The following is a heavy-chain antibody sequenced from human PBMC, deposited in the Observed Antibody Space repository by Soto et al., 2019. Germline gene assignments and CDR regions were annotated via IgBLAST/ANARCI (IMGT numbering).Heavy chain of an antibody. J-gene: IGHJ5*02. V-gene: IGHV3-23*01. CDR3: AKDQYVVVTTNWFDP. D-gene: IGHD2-21*02. CDR1: GFTFSSYA. CDR2: IGGSGGST. Sequence: GGSLRLSCAASGFTFSSYAMSWVRQAPGKGQEWVSTIGGSGGSTYYADSVKGRFTISRDNSKNTLYLQMNSLRAEDTAVYYCAKDQYVVVTTNWFDPWGQGTLVTVSS.